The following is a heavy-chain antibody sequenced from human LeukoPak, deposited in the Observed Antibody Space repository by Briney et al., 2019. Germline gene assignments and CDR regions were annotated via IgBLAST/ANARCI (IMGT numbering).Heavy chain of an antibody. J-gene: IGHJ4*02. CDR2: IDYGGSST. V-gene: IGHV3-74*01. CDR3: ATLAAAGTDY. CDR1: GFTFSTYW. D-gene: IGHD6-13*01. Sequence: GGSLRLSCVASGFTFSTYWMHWVRQPPGKGLVWVSRIDYGGSSTSYADSVKGRFTISRDNAKNTLFLQMNSLRAEDTAVYYCATLAAAGTDYWGQGTLVTVSS.